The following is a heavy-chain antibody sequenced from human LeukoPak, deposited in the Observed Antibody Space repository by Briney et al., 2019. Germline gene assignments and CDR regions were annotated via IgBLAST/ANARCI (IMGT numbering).Heavy chain of an antibody. Sequence: PGGSLRLSCAASGFTFSSYSMSWVRQAPGKGLEWVSYISSSSSTIYYADSVKGRFTISRDNAKNSLYLQMNSLRAEDTAVYYCARDSGSYSPYYFDYWGQGTLVTVSS. CDR1: GFTFSSYS. D-gene: IGHD1-26*01. CDR3: ARDSGSYSPYYFDY. CDR2: ISSSSSTI. J-gene: IGHJ4*02. V-gene: IGHV3-48*04.